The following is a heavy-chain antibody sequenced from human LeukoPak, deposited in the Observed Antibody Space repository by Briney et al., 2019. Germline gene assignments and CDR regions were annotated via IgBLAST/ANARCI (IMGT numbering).Heavy chain of an antibody. CDR1: GGSLSSHY. J-gene: IGHJ4*02. D-gene: IGHD2-2*01. V-gene: IGHV4-59*11. CDR2: IHDTGST. CDR3: ARFSSGCSTSSCYLTY. Sequence: SETLSLTCSVSGGSLSSHYWSWIRQPPGKGLELIGHIHDTGSTFYNPSLRGRVTISLDTSNNQFSLKLASMTAADTAVYYCARFSSGCSTSSCYLTYWGQGTLVTVS.